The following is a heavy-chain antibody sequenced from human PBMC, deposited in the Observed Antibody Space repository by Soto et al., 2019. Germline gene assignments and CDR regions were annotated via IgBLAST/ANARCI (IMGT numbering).Heavy chain of an antibody. CDR2: IYYSGST. CDR3: ARVDRRYNWNTRDYYYYGMDV. D-gene: IGHD1-20*01. Sequence: SSETLSLTCTVSGGSISSGDYYWSWIRQPPGKGLEWIGYIYYSGSTYYNPSLKSRVTISVDTSKNQFSLKLSSVTAADTAVYYCARVDRRYNWNTRDYYYYGMDVWGQGTTVTVSS. J-gene: IGHJ6*02. V-gene: IGHV4-30-4*01. CDR1: GGSISSGDYY.